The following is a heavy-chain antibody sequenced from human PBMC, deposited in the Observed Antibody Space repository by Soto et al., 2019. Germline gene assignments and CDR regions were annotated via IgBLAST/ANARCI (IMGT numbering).Heavy chain of an antibody. CDR1: GYTFTSYA. CDR2: INAGNGNT. V-gene: IGHV1-3*01. J-gene: IGHJ4*02. D-gene: IGHD3-10*01. CDR3: ARAPPGECGELDF. Sequence: QVQLVQSGAEVKKPGASVKVSCKASGYTFTSYAMHWVRQAPGQRLEWMGWINAGNGNTKYSQKFQGRVTITRDTSASPAYMERSSLGSEDTAVYYCARAPPGECGELDFWCQGPLVTVSS.